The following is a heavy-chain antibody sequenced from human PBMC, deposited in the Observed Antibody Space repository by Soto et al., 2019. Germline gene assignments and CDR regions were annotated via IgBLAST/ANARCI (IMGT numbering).Heavy chain of an antibody. V-gene: IGHV3-23*01. D-gene: IGHD3-10*01. J-gene: IGHJ4*02. Sequence: LRLSCAASGFTFSSSAISWVRQAPGKGLEWVSAVSANGQGIYYADSVRGRFTISRDNSKNTVFLHMDSLSAEDTAVYYCAKDRHYPRDYFHYWGQGTLVTAPQ. CDR3: AKDRHYPRDYFHY. CDR1: GFTFSSSA. CDR2: VSANGQGI.